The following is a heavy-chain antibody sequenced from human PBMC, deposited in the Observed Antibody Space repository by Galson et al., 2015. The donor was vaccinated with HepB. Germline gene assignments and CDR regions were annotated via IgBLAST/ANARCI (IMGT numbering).Heavy chain of an antibody. D-gene: IGHD1-26*01. J-gene: IGHJ3*02. V-gene: IGHV3-23*01. CDR1: GFTFSNYA. Sequence: SLRLSCAASGFTFSNYAMSWVRQAPGKGLEWVSTISGSGASIFYAGSVRGRFTISRDNSKNTLHLQMNSLRAEDTAVYYCAKDRAMSGSYGWDGFDIWGQGTMVTVSS. CDR3: AKDRAMSGSYGWDGFDI. CDR2: ISGSGASI.